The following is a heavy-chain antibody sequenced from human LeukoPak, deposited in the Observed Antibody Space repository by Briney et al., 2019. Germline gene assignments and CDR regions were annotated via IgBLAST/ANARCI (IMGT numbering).Heavy chain of an antibody. J-gene: IGHJ6*03. CDR3: ARDRGGYDSSPYYYYYYMDV. D-gene: IGHD5-12*01. CDR1: GGSINTYY. Sequence: SETLSLTCTVSGGSINTYYWSWIRQPPGKGLEWIGYIFYRGSTNYNPSLKSRVTISVDTSKNQFSLKLSSVTAADTAVYYCARDRGGYDSSPYYYYYYMDVWGKGTTVTISS. V-gene: IGHV4-59*01. CDR2: IFYRGST.